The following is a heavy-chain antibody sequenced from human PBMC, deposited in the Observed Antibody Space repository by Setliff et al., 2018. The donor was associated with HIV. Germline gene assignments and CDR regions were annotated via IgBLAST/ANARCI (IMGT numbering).Heavy chain of an antibody. J-gene: IGHJ6*03. CDR1: GFTFSSFA. Sequence: GGSLRLSCAASGFTFSSFAMNWVRQAPGKGLEWVSTISGRGTNTYYADSVKGRFTISRDNSKNTLSLQLNSLRAEDSAVYYCTKAGGGILYFYYMDVWGKGTTVTVSS. V-gene: IGHV3-23*01. CDR2: ISGRGTNT. CDR3: TKAGGGILYFYYMDV. D-gene: IGHD2-15*01.